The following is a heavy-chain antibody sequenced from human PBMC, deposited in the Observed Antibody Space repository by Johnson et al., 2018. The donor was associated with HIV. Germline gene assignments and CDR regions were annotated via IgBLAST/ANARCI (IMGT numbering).Heavy chain of an antibody. CDR3: AKDWGAAAGSGAFDI. D-gene: IGHD6-13*01. Sequence: QVQLVESGGGVVLPGWSLRLSCEASGFTFSSYGMHWVRQAPGKGLEWVAFIQHDGKKELYGDSVKGRFTISRDNSKNKVYLYMTSLRSDDTTTYYCAKDWGAAAGSGAFDIWGQGTLVTVSS. J-gene: IGHJ3*02. CDR2: IQHDGKKE. CDR1: GFTFSSYG. V-gene: IGHV3-30*02.